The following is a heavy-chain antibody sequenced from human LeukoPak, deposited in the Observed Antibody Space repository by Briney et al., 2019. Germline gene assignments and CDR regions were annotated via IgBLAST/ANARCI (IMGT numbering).Heavy chain of an antibody. CDR2: IWYDGSNK. CDR3: ARDYYGSGSYNTYYYYYGMDV. J-gene: IGHJ6*02. CDR1: GFTFSSYG. D-gene: IGHD3-10*01. Sequence: GGSLRLSCAVSGFTFSSYGMHWVRQAPGKGLGGVAVIWYDGSNKYYADSVKGRFTISRDNSKNTLYLQMNSLRAEDTAVYYCARDYYGSGSYNTYYYYYGMDVWGQGTTVTVSS. V-gene: IGHV3-33*01.